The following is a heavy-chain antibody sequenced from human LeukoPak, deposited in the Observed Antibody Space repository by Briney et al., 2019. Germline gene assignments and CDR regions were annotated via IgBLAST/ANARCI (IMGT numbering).Heavy chain of an antibody. Sequence: ASVKVSCKASGYTFTSYDINWVRQATGQGLEWMGWMNPNSGNTNYAQKLQGRVTMTTDTSTSTAYMELRSLRSDDTAVYYCAKHYYDSSGYYDYWGQGTLVTVSS. CDR2: MNPNSGNT. J-gene: IGHJ4*02. V-gene: IGHV1-18*01. CDR3: AKHYYDSSGYYDY. CDR1: GYTFTSYD. D-gene: IGHD3-22*01.